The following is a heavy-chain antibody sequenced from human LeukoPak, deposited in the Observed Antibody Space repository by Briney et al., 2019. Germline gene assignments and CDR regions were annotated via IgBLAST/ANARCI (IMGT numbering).Heavy chain of an antibody. J-gene: IGHJ4*02. D-gene: IGHD3-3*01. CDR1: GFTISNNY. Sequence: GGSLRLSCAASGFTISNNYMSWVRQAPGKGLEWVSVIYGGGTPLYTDSVKGRFTISRDTSKNMLYLQMNSLRADDTAVYYCARAHPRYDFWSGYYPFDYWGQGTLVTVSS. V-gene: IGHV3-53*01. CDR3: ARAHPRYDFWSGYYPFDY. CDR2: IYGGGTP.